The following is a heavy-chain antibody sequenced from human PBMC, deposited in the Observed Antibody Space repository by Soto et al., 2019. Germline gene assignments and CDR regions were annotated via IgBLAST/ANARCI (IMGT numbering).Heavy chain of an antibody. CDR1: GGSISSGGYY. CDR2: IYYSGST. V-gene: IGHV4-31*03. J-gene: IGHJ3*02. Sequence: QVQLQESGPGLVKPSQTLSLTCTVSGGSISSGGYYWSWIRHPPGKGLEWIGYIYYSGSTYYNPSLKSRVTISVDTSKNQFSLKLSSVTAADTAVYYCASTTVTKTLVDAFDIWGQGTMVTVSS. CDR3: ASTTVTKTLVDAFDI. D-gene: IGHD4-17*01.